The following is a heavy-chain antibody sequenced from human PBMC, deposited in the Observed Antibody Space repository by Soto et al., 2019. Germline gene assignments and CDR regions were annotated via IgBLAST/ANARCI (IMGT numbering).Heavy chain of an antibody. Sequence: PSETLSLTGSGSGVTMSYGAYSWNWIRQPQGKGXVSLXXXSXLXTXYXXXXCWSRLSLSIDRTINQFFLSLRSMTAADKAVYYCVRGGGYDSFDFWGQGIQLTVSS. CDR3: VRGGGYDSFDF. D-gene: IGHD2-15*01. J-gene: IGHJ4*02. CDR1: GVTMSYGAYS. CDR2: XSXLXTX. V-gene: IGHV4-30-2*01.